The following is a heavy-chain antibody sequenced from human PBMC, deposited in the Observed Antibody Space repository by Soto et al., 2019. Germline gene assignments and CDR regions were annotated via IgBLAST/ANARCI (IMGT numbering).Heavy chain of an antibody. J-gene: IGHJ3*02. Sequence: PGESLKISCEASGYSFTSYWIGWVRQLPGKGLEWMGIVYPGDSDTRYSPSFQGQVIISADKSINTAYLQWSSLKASDTAMYYCARSMTTVTTDGAFDIWGQGTMVTVSS. CDR1: GYSFTSYW. D-gene: IGHD4-4*01. CDR3: ARSMTTVTTDGAFDI. V-gene: IGHV5-51*01. CDR2: VYPGDSDT.